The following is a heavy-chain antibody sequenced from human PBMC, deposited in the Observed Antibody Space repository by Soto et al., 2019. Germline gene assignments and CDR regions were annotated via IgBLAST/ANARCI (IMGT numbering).Heavy chain of an antibody. CDR1: GGSISSGGYY. CDR2: IYYSGST. J-gene: IGHJ6*02. V-gene: IGHV4-31*03. CDR3: VREIRYYDFWSGMDV. D-gene: IGHD3-3*01. Sequence: PSETLSLTCTVSGGSISSGGYYWSWIRQHPGKGLEWIGYIYYSGSTYYNPSLKSRVTISVDTSKNQFSLKLSSVTAADTAVYYCVREIRYYDFWSGMDVWGQGTTVTVSS.